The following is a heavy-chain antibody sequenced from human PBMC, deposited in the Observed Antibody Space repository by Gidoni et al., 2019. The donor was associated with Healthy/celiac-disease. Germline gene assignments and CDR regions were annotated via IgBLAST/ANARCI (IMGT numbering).Heavy chain of an antibody. CDR1: GYTFTSYA. CDR3: ARVKVVVVPAAILGYYGMDV. CDR2: INAGNGNT. V-gene: IGHV1-3*01. Sequence: QVQLVPPGAEVKKPGASVKVSCKASGYTFTSYAMPWVRQAPGQRLEWMGWINAGNGNTKYSQKFQGRVTITRDTSASTAYMELSSLRSEDTAVYYCARVKVVVVPAAILGYYGMDVWGQGTTVTVSS. J-gene: IGHJ6*02. D-gene: IGHD2-2*02.